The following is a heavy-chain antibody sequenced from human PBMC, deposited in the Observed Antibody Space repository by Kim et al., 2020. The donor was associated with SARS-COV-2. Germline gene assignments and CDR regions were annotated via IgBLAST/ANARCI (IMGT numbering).Heavy chain of an antibody. J-gene: IGHJ4*02. Sequence: TSYQPSINSRVTISLDSAKNHFSLKLSSVTAADTAVYYCANYICGSMVDYWGRVTLVTVSS. V-gene: IGHV4-4*02. D-gene: IGHD2-8*01. CDR3: ANYICGSMVDY. CDR2: T.